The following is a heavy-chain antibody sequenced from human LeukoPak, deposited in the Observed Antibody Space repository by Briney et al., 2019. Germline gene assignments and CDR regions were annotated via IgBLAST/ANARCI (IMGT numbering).Heavy chain of an antibody. V-gene: IGHV4-59*01. J-gene: IGHJ4*02. D-gene: IGHD6-13*01. CDR1: GGSISSYY. Sequence: SETLSLTCTVSGGSISSYYWSWIRQPPGKGLEWIGYIYYSGSTNYNPSLKSRVTISVDTSKNQVSLKLSYVTAADTAVYYCASEVRAAVGLYYFDYWGQGTLVTVSS. CDR2: IYYSGST. CDR3: ASEVRAAVGLYYFDY.